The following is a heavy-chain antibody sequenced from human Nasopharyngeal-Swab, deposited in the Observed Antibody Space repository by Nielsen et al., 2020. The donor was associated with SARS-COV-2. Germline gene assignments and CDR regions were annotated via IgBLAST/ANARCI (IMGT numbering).Heavy chain of an antibody. J-gene: IGHJ3*02. D-gene: IGHD3-3*01. CDR3: ASEGSGVFGVVIYAFDI. CDR2: AVAEDGEP. V-gene: IGHV1-24*01. Sequence: ASVKVSCKASGYTLTVLPIHWVRQAPGKGLEWMGTAVAEDGEPIYAQNFQGRVTMTEDTSTYTAYLELSSLRSEDTAVYYCASEGSGVFGVVIYAFDIWGPGTLVTVSS. CDR1: GYTLTVLP.